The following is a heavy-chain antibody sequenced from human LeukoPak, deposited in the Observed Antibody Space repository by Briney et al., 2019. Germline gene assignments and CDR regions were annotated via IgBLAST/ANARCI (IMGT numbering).Heavy chain of an antibody. CDR1: GYTFTSYG. J-gene: IGHJ5*02. Sequence: ASAKVSCKASGYTFTSYGITWVRQAPGQGLEWMGWISGYSGNTNYAQKLQGRVTMTTDTSTSTVYMELRSLGSDDTAVYYCARGVKFRAANWFDLWGQGTLVTVSS. CDR3: ARGVKFRAANWFDL. D-gene: IGHD6-25*01. CDR2: ISGYSGNT. V-gene: IGHV1-18*01.